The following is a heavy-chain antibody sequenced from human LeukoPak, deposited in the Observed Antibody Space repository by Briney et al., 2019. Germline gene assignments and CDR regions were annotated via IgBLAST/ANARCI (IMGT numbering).Heavy chain of an antibody. CDR3: AWGDAYCSGDCFSD. J-gene: IGHJ4*02. CDR2: YRNKVNSHTT. D-gene: IGHD2-21*02. CDR1: GFTFSDHN. V-gene: IGHV3-72*01. Sequence: PGGSLRLSCAASGFTFSDHNMDWIRHAPGKGRECIGRYRNKVNSHTTDYAASLQDRFTISKDESKNSGYLQMNSLKTEDTAVYYCAWGDAYCSGDCFSDWGQGTLVTVSA.